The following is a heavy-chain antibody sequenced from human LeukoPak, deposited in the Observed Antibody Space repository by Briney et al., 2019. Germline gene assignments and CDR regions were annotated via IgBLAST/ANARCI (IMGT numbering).Heavy chain of an antibody. CDR1: GFTFSNYW. CDR2: INRDGSTT. J-gene: IGHJ5*01. V-gene: IGHV3-74*03. CDR3: AKGKAGGLVDLLDS. D-gene: IGHD3/OR15-3a*01. Sequence: GGSLRLSCAASGFTFSNYWVHWVRQAPGKGLVWVSRINRDGSTTKYADSVKGRFTISRDNSKRTLSLQMNSLRAEDTAVYYCAKGKAGGLVDLLDSWGQGTLVIVSS.